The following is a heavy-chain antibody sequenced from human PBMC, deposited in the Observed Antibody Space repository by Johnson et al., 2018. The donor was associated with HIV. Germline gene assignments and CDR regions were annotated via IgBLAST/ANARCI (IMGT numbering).Heavy chain of an antibody. V-gene: IGHV3-30*04. CDR1: GFTFSSYA. CDR3: AITRHYYEAFDI. J-gene: IGHJ3*02. Sequence: QVQLVESGGGVGQPGRSLKVPCAASGFTFSSYAMHWVRQAPGKGLEWVAVIWYAGSNKYYADSVKGRFTISRDNSKNTLYLQMNSLRAEDTAVYYCAITRHYYEAFDIWGQGTMVTVSS. CDR2: IWYAGSNK. D-gene: IGHD3-10*01.